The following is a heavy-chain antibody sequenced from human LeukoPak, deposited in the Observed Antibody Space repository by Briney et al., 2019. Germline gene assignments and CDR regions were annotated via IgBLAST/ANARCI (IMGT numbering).Heavy chain of an antibody. CDR3: ARGYCSSTSCRSSNHDY. J-gene: IGHJ4*02. D-gene: IGHD2-2*01. Sequence: ASVKVSCKASGYTFTCYYMHWVRHAPGQGLEWMGWINPNSGGTNYAQKFQGRVTMTRETSISTSYMELSRLRSDDTAVYYCARGYCSSTSCRSSNHDYWGQGTLVTVSS. CDR2: INPNSGGT. V-gene: IGHV1-2*02. CDR1: GYTFTCYY.